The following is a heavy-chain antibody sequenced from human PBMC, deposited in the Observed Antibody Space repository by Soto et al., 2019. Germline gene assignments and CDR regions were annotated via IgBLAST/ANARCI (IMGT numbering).Heavy chain of an antibody. CDR2: IYYSGSS. Sequence: QVQLQESGPGLVKPSRTLSLTCTVSGGSISSANYYWSWIRQHPGKGLEWIGYIYYSGSSYYNPSLKSRVTLSLDTSKSQFSLNLISVTSADTAVYYCARGGYSSSWYYFDYWGQGTLVTVSS. J-gene: IGHJ4*02. CDR3: ARGGYSSSWYYFDY. V-gene: IGHV4-31*03. CDR1: GGSISSANYY. D-gene: IGHD6-13*01.